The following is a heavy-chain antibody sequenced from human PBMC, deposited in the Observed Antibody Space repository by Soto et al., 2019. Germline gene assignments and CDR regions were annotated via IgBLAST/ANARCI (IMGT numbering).Heavy chain of an antibody. J-gene: IGHJ4*02. CDR1: GGTFSTYA. CDR3: ARGIQLCLRRINTGDSG. D-gene: IGHD5-18*01. Sequence: QVQLVQSGAEVKKPESSVKVSCKAPGGTFSTYAISWVRQAPGQGLEWMGGIIPMFGTAHYAQRFQDRVTITADESTNTVYMELSSLRSEDTAVDFWARGIQLCLRRINTGDSGWCQGTLVTGSS. CDR2: IIPMFGTA. V-gene: IGHV1-69*12.